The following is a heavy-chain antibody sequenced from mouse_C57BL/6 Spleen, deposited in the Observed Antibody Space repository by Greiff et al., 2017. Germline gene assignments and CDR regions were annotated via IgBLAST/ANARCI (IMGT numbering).Heavy chain of an antibody. D-gene: IGHD2-2*01. Sequence: VQLQESGPELVKPGASVKISCKASGYAFSSSWMNWVKQRPGKGLEWIGRIYPGDGDTNYNGKFKGKATLTADTSSSTAYMQLSSLTSEDSAVYFCARSGGYDSFDYWGQGTTLTVSS. CDR2: IYPGDGDT. CDR1: GYAFSSSW. V-gene: IGHV1-82*01. CDR3: ARSGGYDSFDY. J-gene: IGHJ2*01.